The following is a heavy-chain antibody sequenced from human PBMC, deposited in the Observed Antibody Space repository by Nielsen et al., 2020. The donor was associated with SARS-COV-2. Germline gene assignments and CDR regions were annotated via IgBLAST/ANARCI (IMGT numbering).Heavy chain of an antibody. Sequence: GESLKISCAASGFTFSDYYMSWIRQAPGKGLEWVSYISSSGSTIYYADSVKGRFTISRDNAKNSLYLQMNSLRAEDTAVYYCARGASIAAAGGVYWGQGTLVTVSS. CDR2: ISSSGSTI. V-gene: IGHV3-11*04. CDR1: GFTFSDYY. CDR3: ARGASIAAAGGVY. D-gene: IGHD6-13*01. J-gene: IGHJ4*02.